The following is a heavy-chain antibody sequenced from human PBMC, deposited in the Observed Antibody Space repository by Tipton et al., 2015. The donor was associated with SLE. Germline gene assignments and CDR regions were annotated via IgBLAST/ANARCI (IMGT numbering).Heavy chain of an antibody. CDR2: IRYDGSNK. CDR3: AKDPAVRFLEWMSLDY. CDR1: GFTFGSYG. Sequence: SLRLSCAASGFTFGSYGMHWVRQAPGKGLEWVAFIRYDGSNKYYADSVKGRFTISRDNSKNTLYLLMNSLGPEDTAVYYCAKDPAVRFLEWMSLDYWGQGALVTVSS. J-gene: IGHJ4*02. V-gene: IGHV3-30*02. D-gene: IGHD3-3*01.